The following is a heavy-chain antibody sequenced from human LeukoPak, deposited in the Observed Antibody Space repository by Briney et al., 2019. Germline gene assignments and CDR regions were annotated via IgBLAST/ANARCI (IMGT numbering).Heavy chain of an antibody. J-gene: IGHJ4*01. CDR3: AKGHRLCTSGNCNSQVDY. CDR1: GFXFSSYA. D-gene: IGHD2-15*01. V-gene: IGHV3-23*01. CDR2: ISGSGTGT. Sequence: GGSLRLSCAASGFXFSSYAMSWVRQAPGKGLVWISPISGSGTGTYYADSVKGRFTISRDNSKNTLYLQMNSLRAEDTAAYYCAKGHRLCTSGNCNSQVDYWGHGTLVTVSS.